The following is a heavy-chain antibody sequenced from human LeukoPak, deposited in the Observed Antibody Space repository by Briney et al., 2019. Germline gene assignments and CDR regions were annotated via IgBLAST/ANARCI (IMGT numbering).Heavy chain of an antibody. CDR2: IHYGGAT. CDR3: ASLRLGELSPIDF. V-gene: IGHV4-39*01. CDR1: GGSFSSSTYY. D-gene: IGHD3-16*02. J-gene: IGHJ4*02. Sequence: SETLSLTCTVSGGSFSSSTYYWGWIRQPPGKGLEWIGSIHYGGATCFNPSLKSRVTISVDASKNQFSLKLRSVTAADTAVYYCASLRLGELSPIDFWGQGTLVTVSS.